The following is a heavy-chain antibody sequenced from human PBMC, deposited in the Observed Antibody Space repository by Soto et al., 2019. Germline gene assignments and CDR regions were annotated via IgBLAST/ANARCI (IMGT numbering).Heavy chain of an antibody. CDR3: ARDQGSSSWYYIKNLYYYYGMDV. J-gene: IGHJ6*02. Sequence: GGSLRLSCAASGFTFSSYAMHWVRQAPGKGLEWVAVISYDGSNKYYADSVKGRFTISRDNSKNTLYLQMNSLRAEDTAVYYCARDQGSSSWYYIKNLYYYYGMDVWGQGTTVTVSS. D-gene: IGHD6-13*01. V-gene: IGHV3-30-3*01. CDR2: ISYDGSNK. CDR1: GFTFSSYA.